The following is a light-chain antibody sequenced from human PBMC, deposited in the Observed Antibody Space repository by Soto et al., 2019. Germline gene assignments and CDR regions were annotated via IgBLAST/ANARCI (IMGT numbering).Light chain of an antibody. CDR2: EGS. CDR1: SSDVGSYNL. CDR3: CSYAGSGTPNYV. V-gene: IGLV2-23*01. Sequence: QSVLTQPASVSGSPGQSVTISCTGTSSDVGSYNLVSWYQHHPGKAPKLMVYEGSKRPSGVSNRFSGSKSGSTASLTISGLQAEDEAEYYCCSYAGSGTPNYVFGTGTKLTVL. J-gene: IGLJ1*01.